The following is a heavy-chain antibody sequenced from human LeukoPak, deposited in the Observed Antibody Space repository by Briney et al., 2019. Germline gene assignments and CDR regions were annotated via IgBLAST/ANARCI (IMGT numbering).Heavy chain of an antibody. V-gene: IGHV3-20*04. Sequence: GGSLRLSCAASGFTFDDYGMSWVRQAPGKGLEWVSGINWNGGSTDYADSVKGRFTISRDDAKNSLYLQMNSLRAEDTALYYCARDSGVQLPSISDAFDIWGQGTMVTVSS. D-gene: IGHD2-21*01. CDR3: ARDSGVQLPSISDAFDI. J-gene: IGHJ3*02. CDR2: INWNGGST. CDR1: GFTFDDYG.